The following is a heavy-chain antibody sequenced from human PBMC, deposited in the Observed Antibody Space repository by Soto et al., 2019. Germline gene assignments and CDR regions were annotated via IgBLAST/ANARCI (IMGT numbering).Heavy chain of an antibody. Sequence: LRLSCAASGFTFSNAWMSWVRQAPGKGLEWVGRIKSKTDGGTTDYAAPVKGRFTISRDDSKNTLYLQMNSLKTEDTAVYYCTTQYYDCCSSPSCRGRNWFYPWGQGTLVTVSS. V-gene: IGHV3-15*01. CDR2: IKSKTDGGTT. D-gene: IGHD3-3*01. CDR3: TTQYYDCCSSPSCRGRNWFYP. J-gene: IGHJ5*02. CDR1: GFTFSNAW.